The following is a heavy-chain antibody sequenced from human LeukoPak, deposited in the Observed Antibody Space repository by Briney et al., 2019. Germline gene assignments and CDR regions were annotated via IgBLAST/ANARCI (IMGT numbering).Heavy chain of an antibody. CDR3: ARVTFGWLYYYYYYMDV. D-gene: IGHD2/OR15-2a*01. V-gene: IGHV1-18*01. CDR2: ISAYNGNT. Sequence: ASVKVSCKASGYTFTNYGINWVRQAPGQGLEWMGWISAYNGNTNYAQKLQGRATMTTDTSTSTAYMELRSLRSDDTAVYYCARVTFGWLYYYYYYMDVWGKGTTVTISS. CDR1: GYTFTNYG. J-gene: IGHJ6*03.